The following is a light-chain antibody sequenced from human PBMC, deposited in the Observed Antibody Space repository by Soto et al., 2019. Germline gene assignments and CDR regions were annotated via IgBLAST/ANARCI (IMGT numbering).Light chain of an antibody. CDR3: LQYGSSLRP. CDR2: AAS. Sequence: EIVLTQSPGTPSSSPGERATLSCRASQSVGGNYLAWYQHKPGQTPRLLVYAASIRTTGIPDRFSGSGSGPDFCLPISRLVPEGVSVYYFLQYGSSLRPFGEGKKL. CDR1: QSVGGNY. V-gene: IGKV3-20*01. J-gene: IGKJ2*01.